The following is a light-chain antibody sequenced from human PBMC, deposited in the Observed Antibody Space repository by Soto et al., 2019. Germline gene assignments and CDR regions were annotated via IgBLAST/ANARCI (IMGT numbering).Light chain of an antibody. Sequence: DIQTTQSPSTLSASVGDRVTITCRASQSISSWLAWYQQKPGKAPKLLIYDASSLESGVPSRFSGSGYGTEFTLTISSLQPDDFATYYCQQYNSYWTFGQGTKVDIK. CDR2: DAS. CDR3: QQYNSYWT. CDR1: QSISSW. J-gene: IGKJ1*01. V-gene: IGKV1-5*01.